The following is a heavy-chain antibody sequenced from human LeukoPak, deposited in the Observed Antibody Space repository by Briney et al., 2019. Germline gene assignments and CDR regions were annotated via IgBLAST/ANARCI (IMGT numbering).Heavy chain of an antibody. Sequence: ASVKVSCKASGYTFTSYGISWVRQAPGQGLEWMGWISGNNGNTNYAEQFQGRVTMTTDTSTSTAYMEMRSLRSDDTAVYFCARETTLVKGIMTWIYYCHMDVWGKGTTVTVSS. J-gene: IGHJ6*03. V-gene: IGHV1-18*01. CDR3: ARETTLVKGIMTWIYYCHMDV. CDR1: GYTFTSYG. D-gene: IGHD3-10*01. CDR2: ISGNNGNT.